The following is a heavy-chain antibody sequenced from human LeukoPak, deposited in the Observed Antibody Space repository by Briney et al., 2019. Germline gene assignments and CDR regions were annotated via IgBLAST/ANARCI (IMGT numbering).Heavy chain of an antibody. CDR2: IKQDGSEK. D-gene: IGHD6-19*01. Sequence: GGSLRLSCAASGFTFSNYWVSWVRQAPGKGLEWVASIKQDGSEKYYVDSVKGRFTISRDNAKNSLYLQINSLRAEDTAVYYCARDRSSGWYLTPGFDPWGQGTLVTVSS. CDR3: ARDRSSGWYLTPGFDP. CDR1: GFTFSNYW. J-gene: IGHJ5*02. V-gene: IGHV3-7*04.